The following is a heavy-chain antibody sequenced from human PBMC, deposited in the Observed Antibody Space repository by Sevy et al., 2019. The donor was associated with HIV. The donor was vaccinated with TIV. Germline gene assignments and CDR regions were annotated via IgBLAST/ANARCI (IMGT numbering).Heavy chain of an antibody. J-gene: IGHJ4*02. CDR3: ARHGGIAVATLDY. D-gene: IGHD6-19*01. V-gene: IGHV4-39*01. CDR1: GGSIGSSTYY. CDR2: IYYSGST. Sequence: SETLSLTCTVSGGSIGSSTYYWGWIRQPPGKGLEWIASIYYSGSTYYNVSLESRVTISVDMSKNQFSLRLSSVTAADTAVYYCARHGGIAVATLDYWGQGTLVTVSS.